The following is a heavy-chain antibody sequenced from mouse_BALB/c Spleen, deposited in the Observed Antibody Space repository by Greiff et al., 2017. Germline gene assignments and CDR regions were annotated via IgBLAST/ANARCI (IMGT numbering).Heavy chain of an antibody. D-gene: IGHD2-4*01. CDR1: GFTFSSFG. Sequence: EVMLVESGGGLVQPGGSRKLSCAASGFTFSSFGMHWVRQAPEKGLEWVAYISSGSSTIYYADTVKGRFTISRDNPKNTLFLQMTSLRSEDTAMYYCARGYYDYDVGPFAYWGQGNLVTVSA. J-gene: IGHJ3*01. CDR2: ISSGSSTI. V-gene: IGHV5-17*02. CDR3: ARGYYDYDVGPFAY.